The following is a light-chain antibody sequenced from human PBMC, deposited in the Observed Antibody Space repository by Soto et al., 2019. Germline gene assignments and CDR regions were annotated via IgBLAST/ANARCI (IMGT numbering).Light chain of an antibody. Sequence: DILMTQSPLSLPFTPAEPASISCRSSQSLLHSNGYTYLDWYLQKPGQSPQLLIYLGSNRASGVPDRFSGSGSGTDFTLKISRVEAEDVGVYYCMQALQTWTFGQGTKVDIK. CDR1: QSLLHSNGYTY. CDR2: LGS. CDR3: MQALQTWT. J-gene: IGKJ1*01. V-gene: IGKV2-28*01.